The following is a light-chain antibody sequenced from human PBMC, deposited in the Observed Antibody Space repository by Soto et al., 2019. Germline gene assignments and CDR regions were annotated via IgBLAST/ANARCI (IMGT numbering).Light chain of an antibody. Sequence: QSVLTQPPSASGTPGQRVTISCSGSSSNIGRYSATWYQQLPGTAPRLLIFSSNQRPSDVPARFSGSKSGSSASLAISGLQSCDEADYFCSAWDDSLDAWVFGGGTKLTVL. J-gene: IGLJ3*02. CDR2: SSN. CDR1: SSNIGRYS. CDR3: SAWDDSLDAWV. V-gene: IGLV1-44*01.